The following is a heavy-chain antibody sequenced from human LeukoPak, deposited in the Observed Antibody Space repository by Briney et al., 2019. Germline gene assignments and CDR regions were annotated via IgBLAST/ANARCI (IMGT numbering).Heavy chain of an antibody. D-gene: IGHD6-19*01. CDR2: IYPEDSDT. V-gene: IGHV5-51*01. J-gene: IGHJ4*02. Sequence: GESLKISCQGFGYRFTNYWIAWVRQMPGKGLEWMGIIYPEDSDTRYSPSFQGQVTISADKSIGTAYLQWTSLQASDTAMYYCTRVYSSGWFFDYWGQGTQVTVSS. CDR3: TRVYSSGWFFDY. CDR1: GYRFTNYW.